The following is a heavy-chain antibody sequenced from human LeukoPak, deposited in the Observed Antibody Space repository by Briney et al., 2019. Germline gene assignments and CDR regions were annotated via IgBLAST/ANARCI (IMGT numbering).Heavy chain of an antibody. D-gene: IGHD1-20*01. V-gene: IGHV6-1*01. CDR2: TYYRSEGPN. Sequence: SQTLSLTCAISGDSLSNNSTTWNWIRQSPSRGLECLGWTYYRSEGPNAYAVSVKSRVTINPDTSKNQFSLHLNSVTPEDTAVYYCAKTENNWIYGMDVWGQGTTVTVSS. CDR3: AKTENNWIYGMDV. CDR1: GDSLSNNSTT. J-gene: IGHJ6*02.